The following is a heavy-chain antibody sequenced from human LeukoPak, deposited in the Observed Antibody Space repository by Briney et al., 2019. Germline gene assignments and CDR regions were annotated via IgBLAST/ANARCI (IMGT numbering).Heavy chain of an antibody. CDR1: GGYLRSYY. Sequence: PWETLSLTCTVSGGYLRSYYGSGIQQPPGKGGEGLGYLYYRRSTNPNPSLKSRDTISVDPSKNQFSLKLSSVTAADTAVYYCARQVQPYDFWSGYYAFDYWGQGTLATVSS. D-gene: IGHD3-3*01. J-gene: IGHJ4*02. V-gene: IGHV4-59*01. CDR2: LYYRRST. CDR3: ARQVQPYDFWSGYYAFDY.